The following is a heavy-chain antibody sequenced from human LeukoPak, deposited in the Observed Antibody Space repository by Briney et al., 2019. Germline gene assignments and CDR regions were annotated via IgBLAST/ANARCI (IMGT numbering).Heavy chain of an antibody. Sequence: GRSLTLSCAASGFTFSSYAMHWVRQAPGKGLEWVAVISYDGSNKFYADSVKGRFTFSRDNSKNTLYLQMNSLRAEETAVYYCARGTVTSRTRYFDLWGRGTLVTVSS. CDR2: ISYDGSNK. CDR3: ARGTVTSRTRYFDL. J-gene: IGHJ2*01. D-gene: IGHD4-17*01. CDR1: GFTFSSYA. V-gene: IGHV3-30*04.